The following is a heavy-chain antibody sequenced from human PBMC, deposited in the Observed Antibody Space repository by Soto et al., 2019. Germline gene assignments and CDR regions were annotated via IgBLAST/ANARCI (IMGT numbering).Heavy chain of an antibody. CDR2: ISYDGSNK. J-gene: IGHJ6*02. CDR1: GFTFSSYA. V-gene: IGHV3-30-3*01. CDR3: ARGQDTAMVLTDYYYYGMDV. Sequence: LRLSCAASGFTFSSYAMHWVRQAPGKGLEWVAVISYDGSNKYYADSVKGRFTIPIDNSKNTLYLQMNSLRAEDTAVYYCARGQDTAMVLTDYYYYGMDVWGQGTTVTVSS. D-gene: IGHD5-18*01.